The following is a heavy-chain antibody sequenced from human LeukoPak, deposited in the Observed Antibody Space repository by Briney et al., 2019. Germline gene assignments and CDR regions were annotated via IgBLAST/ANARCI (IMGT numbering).Heavy chain of an antibody. Sequence: PGGSLRLSCAASGFTFSSYGMHWVRQAPGKGLEWVAVISYDGSNKYYADSVKGRFTISRDNSKNTLYLQMNSLRAEDTAVYYCAKVGNCYDFFSAAFDIWGQGTMVTVSS. D-gene: IGHD3-22*01. CDR2: ISYDGSNK. V-gene: IGHV3-30*18. CDR3: AKVGNCYDFFSAAFDI. J-gene: IGHJ3*02. CDR1: GFTFSSYG.